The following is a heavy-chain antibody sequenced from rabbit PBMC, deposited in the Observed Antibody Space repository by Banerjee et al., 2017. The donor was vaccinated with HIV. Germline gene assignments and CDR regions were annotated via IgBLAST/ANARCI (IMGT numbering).Heavy chain of an antibody. J-gene: IGHJ4*01. V-gene: IGHV1S45*01. CDR1: GLDFSSSYW. CDR3: ARDLGGSSDL. D-gene: IGHD8-1*01. Sequence: QEQLEESGGDLVKPGASLTLTCKASGLDFSSSYWICWVRQAPGKGLEWIACIDVGKSGSTYYASWAKGRFTISKTSSTTVTLQMTSLTAADTTTYFCARDLGGSSDLWGPGTLVTVS. CDR2: IDVGKSGST.